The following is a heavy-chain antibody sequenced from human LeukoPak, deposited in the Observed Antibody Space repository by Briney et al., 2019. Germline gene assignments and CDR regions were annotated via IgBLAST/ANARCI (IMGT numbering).Heavy chain of an antibody. CDR2: IYHSGST. D-gene: IGHD3-10*01. CDR1: GYSIRSGDY. V-gene: IGHV4-38-2*02. Sequence: SETLSLTCTVSGYSIRSGDYWGWIRQPPGKGLEWIGNIYHSGSTYYNPSLKSRVIILIDTTKNHFSLNLSSVTAADTAVYYCARSDGYGLVGIWGQGTMVTVSS. CDR3: ARSDGYGLVGI. J-gene: IGHJ3*02.